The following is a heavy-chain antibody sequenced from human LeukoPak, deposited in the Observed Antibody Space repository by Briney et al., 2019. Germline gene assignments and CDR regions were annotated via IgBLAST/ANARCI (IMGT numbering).Heavy chain of an antibody. Sequence: PSETLSLTCAVYGGSFTKHQWSWIRQPPGKGLEWIGAINDGGSTNYNPSLKSRVTISVDTSKNQFSLRLSSMTAADTAVYYCARGIDKGAYCGGDCYSWNNWFDPWGQGTLVTVS. CDR3: ARGIDKGAYCGGDCYSWNNWFDP. CDR2: INDGGST. D-gene: IGHD2-21*01. CDR1: GGSFTKHQ. J-gene: IGHJ5*02. V-gene: IGHV4-34*01.